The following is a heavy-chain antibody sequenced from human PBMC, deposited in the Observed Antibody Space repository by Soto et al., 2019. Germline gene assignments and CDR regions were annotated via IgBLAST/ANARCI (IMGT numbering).Heavy chain of an antibody. Sequence: VASVKVSCKASGFTFTSSAVQWVRQARGQRLEWIGWIVVGSGNTNYAQKFQERVTITRDMSTSTAYMELSSLRSEDTAVYYCAADITMIVGYNWFDPWGQGTLVTVSS. CDR1: GFTFTSSA. J-gene: IGHJ5*02. CDR3: AADITMIVGYNWFDP. V-gene: IGHV1-58*01. CDR2: IVVGSGNT. D-gene: IGHD3-22*01.